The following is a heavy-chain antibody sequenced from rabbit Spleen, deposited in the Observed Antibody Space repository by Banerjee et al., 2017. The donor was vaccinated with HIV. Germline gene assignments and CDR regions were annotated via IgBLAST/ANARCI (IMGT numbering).Heavy chain of an antibody. D-gene: IGHD4-1*01. CDR3: ARDLAGVIGWNFGW. CDR2: IDTGSSGFT. CDR1: GVSFSANSY. V-gene: IGHV1S40*01. Sequence: QSLEESGGDLVKPGASLTLTCTASGVSFSANSYMCWVRQAPGKGLEWIACIDTGSSGFTYFASWAKGRFTISKTSSTTVTLQLNSLTAADTATYFCARDLAGVIGWNFGWWGPGTLVTVS. J-gene: IGHJ4*01.